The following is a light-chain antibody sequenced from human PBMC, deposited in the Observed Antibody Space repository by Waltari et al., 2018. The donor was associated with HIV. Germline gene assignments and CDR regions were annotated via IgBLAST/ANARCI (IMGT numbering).Light chain of an antibody. CDR1: SSDVGGYIY. CDR2: DVS. V-gene: IGLV2-14*03. CDR3: SSYTSSSTYV. J-gene: IGLJ1*01. Sequence: QSALTQPASVSGSPGQSITIPCTGTSSDVGGYIYASWYQQHPGKAPKLMIYDVSNRPSGVSNRFSGSKSGNTASLTISGLQAEDEADYYCSSYTSSSTYVFGTGTRVTVL.